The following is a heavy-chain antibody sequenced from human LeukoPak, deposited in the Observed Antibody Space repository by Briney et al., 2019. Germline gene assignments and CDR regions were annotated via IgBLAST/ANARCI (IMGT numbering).Heavy chain of an antibody. D-gene: IGHD3-16*02. J-gene: IGHJ6*03. CDR2: FDPEDGET. V-gene: IGHV1-24*01. Sequence: ASVKVSCKVSGYTLTELSMHWVRQAPGKGLEWMGGFDPEDGETIYAQKFQGRVTMTEDTSTDTAYMELNSLRSEDTAVYYCATGVIRYYYYYYMDVWGKGTTVTVSS. CDR1: GYTLTELS. CDR3: ATGVIRYYYYYYMDV.